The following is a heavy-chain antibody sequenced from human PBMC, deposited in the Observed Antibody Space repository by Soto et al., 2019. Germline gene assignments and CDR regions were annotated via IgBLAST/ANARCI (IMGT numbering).Heavy chain of an antibody. D-gene: IGHD2-21*01. V-gene: IGHV3-30*18. CDR3: AKDTSAYCGGDCYEYFQH. CDR2: ISYDGSNK. Sequence: VQLVESGGGVVQPGRSLRLSCAASGFTFSSYGMHWVRQAPGKGLEWVAVISYDGSNKYYADSVKGRFTISRDNSKNTLYLQMNSLRAEDTAVYYCAKDTSAYCGGDCYEYFQHWGQGTLVTVSS. J-gene: IGHJ1*01. CDR1: GFTFSSYG.